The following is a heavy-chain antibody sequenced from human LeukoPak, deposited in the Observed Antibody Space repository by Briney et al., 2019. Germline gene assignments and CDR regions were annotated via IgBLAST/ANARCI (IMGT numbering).Heavy chain of an antibody. Sequence: PSETLSLTCTVSGGSISRSSYYWGWIRQPPGKGLEWVANIKQDGSEKYYVDSLKGRFTISRDNAKNSLYLQMSSLRAEDTAVYYCVRDRETRQYYHFYYYMDVWGKGTTVTVSS. V-gene: IGHV3-7*01. CDR1: GGSISRSSYY. J-gene: IGHJ6*03. CDR2: IKQDGSEK. CDR3: VRDRETRQYYHFYYYMDV.